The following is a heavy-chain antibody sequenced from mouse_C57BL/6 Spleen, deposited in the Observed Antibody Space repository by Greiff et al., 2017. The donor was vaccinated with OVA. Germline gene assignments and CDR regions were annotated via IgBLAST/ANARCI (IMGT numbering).Heavy chain of an antibody. D-gene: IGHD1-1*01. CDR3: ALYYGSSYWYFDV. V-gene: IGHV1-69*01. J-gene: IGHJ1*03. Sequence: QVRLQQPGAELVMPGASVKLSCKASGYTFTSYWMHWVKQRPGQGLEWIGEIDPSDSYTNYNQKFKGKSTLTVDKSSSTAYMQLSSLTSEDSAVYYCALYYGSSYWYFDVWGTGTTVTVSS. CDR1: GYTFTSYW. CDR2: IDPSDSYT.